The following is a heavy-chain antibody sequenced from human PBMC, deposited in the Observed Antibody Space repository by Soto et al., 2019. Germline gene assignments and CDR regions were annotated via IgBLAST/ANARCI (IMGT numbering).Heavy chain of an antibody. CDR2: IIPIFGRE. D-gene: IGHD5-12*01. CDR3: ARVLKLVATVKGYYYGMDV. V-gene: IGHV1-69*01. J-gene: IGHJ6*02. CDR1: GGTFRRFA. Sequence: QEQLVQSGAEVKQPGSSVKVSCEASGGTFRRFAISWVRQAPGHGLEWMGGIIPIFGREDYAQKFQGRVTITADESTTTAYMELSSLRYDDTAVYYCARVLKLVATVKGYYYGMDVWGQGTTVTVSS.